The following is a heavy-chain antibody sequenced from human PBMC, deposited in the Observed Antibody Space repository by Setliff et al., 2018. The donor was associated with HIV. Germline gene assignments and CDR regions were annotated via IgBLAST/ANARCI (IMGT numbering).Heavy chain of an antibody. CDR3: AKDLEVYDNSGYYFYAFDI. CDR2: ISGSGGST. Sequence: PGGSLRLSCAASGFTFSNYKMNWVRQAPGKGLEWVSAISGSGGSTYYADSVKGRFTISRDNSKNTLYLQMSSLRAEDRAVYYCAKDLEVYDNSGYYFYAFDIWGQGTMVTVSS. D-gene: IGHD3-22*01. J-gene: IGHJ3*02. V-gene: IGHV3-23*01. CDR1: GFTFSNYK.